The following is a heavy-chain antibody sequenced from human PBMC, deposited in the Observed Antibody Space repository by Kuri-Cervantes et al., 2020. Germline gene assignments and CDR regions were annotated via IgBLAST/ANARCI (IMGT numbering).Heavy chain of an antibody. CDR1: GGSFSGYY. J-gene: IGHJ3*02. D-gene: IGHD5/OR15-5a*01. V-gene: IGHV4-59*01. Sequence: SESLSPTSAVYGGSFSGYYWSWVRQPPGKGLEWVGYTYYSVSTNYNPSLKSRVTIPVDTPKNQFSLKLGSVTVADTAVYYWAGRHLSTGAFDIWGQGTMVTVSS. CDR2: TYYSVST. CDR3: AGRHLSTGAFDI.